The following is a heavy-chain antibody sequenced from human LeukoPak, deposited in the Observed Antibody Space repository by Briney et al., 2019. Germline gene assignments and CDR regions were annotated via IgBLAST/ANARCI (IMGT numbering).Heavy chain of an antibody. J-gene: IGHJ6*02. CDR1: GFTFSSYG. CDR3: AKDFVVVVAATSSMADYYGMDV. CDR2: ISYDGSNK. D-gene: IGHD2-15*01. Sequence: PGRSLRLSCAASGFTFSSYGMHWVRQAPGKGLEWVAVISYDGSNKYYADSVKGRFTISRDNSKNTLYLQMNSLRAEDTAVYYCAKDFVVVVAATSSMADYYGMDVWGQGTTVTVSS. V-gene: IGHV3-30*18.